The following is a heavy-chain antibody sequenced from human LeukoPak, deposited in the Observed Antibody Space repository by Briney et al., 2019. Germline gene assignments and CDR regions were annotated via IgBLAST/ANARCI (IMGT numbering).Heavy chain of an antibody. Sequence: GESLKISCKGSGSSFTYYWNGWLRQMPGKGLEWMGIIYPGDSDTRYRPSFQGQVTISVDKSISTAYLQWSSLKASDTAMYYCARQDGNSKYYFDYWGQGTLVTVSS. CDR2: IYPGDSDT. V-gene: IGHV5-51*01. CDR3: ARQDGNSKYYFDY. CDR1: GSSFTYYW. D-gene: IGHD1-1*01. J-gene: IGHJ4*02.